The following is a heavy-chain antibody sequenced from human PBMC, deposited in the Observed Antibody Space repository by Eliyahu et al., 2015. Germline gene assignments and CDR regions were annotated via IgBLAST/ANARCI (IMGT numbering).Heavy chain of an antibody. CDR3: AKDYSSSSGGVGGDWFDP. J-gene: IGHJ5*02. V-gene: IGHV3-23*01. D-gene: IGHD6-6*01. Sequence: FSSYAMSWVRQAPGKGLEWVXAXSGSGGSTYYADSVKGRFTISRDNSKNTLYLXMNSLRAEDTAVYYCAKDYSSSSGGVGGDWFDPWGQGTLVTVSS. CDR1: FSSYA. CDR2: XSGSGGST.